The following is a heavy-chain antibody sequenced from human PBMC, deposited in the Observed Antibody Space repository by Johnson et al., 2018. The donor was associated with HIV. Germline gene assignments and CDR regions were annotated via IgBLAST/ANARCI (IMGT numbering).Heavy chain of an antibody. CDR3: AKVAVATAAGGVALDI. D-gene: IGHD6-13*01. CDR2: IWYDGSNK. J-gene: IGHJ3*02. Sequence: VESGGGVVQPGRSLRLSCAASGFTFSSYGMHWVRQAPGKGLEWVAVIWYDGSNKYYADSVKGRFTISRDNSKNKLYLQMNSLRAEDTALYYCAKVAVATAAGGVALDIWGPGTMVTVSA. V-gene: IGHV3-33*06. CDR1: GFTFSSYG.